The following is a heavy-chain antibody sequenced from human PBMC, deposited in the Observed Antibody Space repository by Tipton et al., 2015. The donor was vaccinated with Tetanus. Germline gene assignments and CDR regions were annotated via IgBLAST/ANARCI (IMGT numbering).Heavy chain of an antibody. V-gene: IGHV4-34*01. J-gene: IGHJ4*02. CDR2: INHSGST. CDR3: ARHRGKFFFDY. CDR1: GGSFSGYY. Sequence: TLSLTCAVYGGSFSGYYWSWIRQPPGKGLEWIGEINHSGSTNYNPSLKSRVTISVDTPKNQFSLKLSSVTAADTAHYFCARHRGKFFFDYWGRGTLVTVSS.